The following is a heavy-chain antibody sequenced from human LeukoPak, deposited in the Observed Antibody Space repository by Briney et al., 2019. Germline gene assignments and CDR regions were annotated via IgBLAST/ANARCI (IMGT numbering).Heavy chain of an antibody. CDR3: ASRTIENDY. J-gene: IGHJ4*02. CDR1: GGSISSSSYY. Sequence: SETLSLTCTVSGGSISSSSYYWGWIRRPPGKGLEWIGSIYYSGSTYYNPSLKSRVTISVDTSKNQFSLKLSSVTAADTAVYYCASRTIENDYWGQGTLVTVSS. CDR2: IYYSGST. V-gene: IGHV4-39*01. D-gene: IGHD3-9*01.